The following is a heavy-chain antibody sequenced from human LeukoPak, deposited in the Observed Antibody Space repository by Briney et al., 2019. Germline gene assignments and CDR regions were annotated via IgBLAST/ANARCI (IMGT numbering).Heavy chain of an antibody. CDR2: IIPIFGTA. J-gene: IGHJ4*02. D-gene: IGHD7-27*01. CDR3: ARGPPNWGMVGY. CDR1: GGTFSSYA. V-gene: IGHV1-69*01. Sequence: ASVKVSCKASGGTFSSYAISWVRQAPGQGLEWMGGIIPIFGTANYAQKFQGRVTITADESTSTAYMELSSLTFEDTAVYYCARGPPNWGMVGYWGQGTLVTVSS.